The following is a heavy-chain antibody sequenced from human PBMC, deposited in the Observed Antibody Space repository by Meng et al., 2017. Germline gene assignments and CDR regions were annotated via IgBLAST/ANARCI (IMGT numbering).Heavy chain of an antibody. V-gene: IGHV4/OR15-8*02. CDR1: GGSISSVAW. J-gene: IGHJ4*02. D-gene: IGHD6-19*01. CDR3: ASWIYSCGWQ. CDR2: IYHGGNT. Sequence: QVQLQESGPGLVKPSGPLSLSCVVSGGSISSVAWGSCVRQPPGKGLEWIGEIYHGGNTNYNPSLKSRVTISIDKSKNQFSLKLSSVTAADTAVYYCASWIYSCGWQWGQGTLVTVSS.